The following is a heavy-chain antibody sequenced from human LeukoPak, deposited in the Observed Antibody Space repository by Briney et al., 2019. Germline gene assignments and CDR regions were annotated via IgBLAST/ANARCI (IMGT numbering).Heavy chain of an antibody. CDR2: IYYSGST. CDR3: ARLLVVRGVMD. J-gene: IGHJ4*02. D-gene: IGHD3-10*01. CDR1: GGSISSSSYY. V-gene: IGHV4-39*01. Sequence: PPETLSLTCTVSGGSISSSSYYWGWIRQPPGKGLEWIGSIYYSGSTYYNPSLKSRVTISVDTSKNQFSLKLSSVTAADTAVYYCARLLVVRGVMDWGQGTLVTVSS.